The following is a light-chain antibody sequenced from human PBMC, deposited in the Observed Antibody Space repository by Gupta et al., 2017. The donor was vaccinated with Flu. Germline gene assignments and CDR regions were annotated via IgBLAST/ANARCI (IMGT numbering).Light chain of an antibody. Sequence: PGERASLSCRASQNVGSNLAWYQQKPGQAPRLLIHDASTRATGIPTRFSGSGSGTEFTLTISSLQSDDYAVYICQQYDDWPSFGGGTTVGIK. CDR3: QQYDDWPS. CDR1: QNVGSN. V-gene: IGKV3-15*01. CDR2: DAS. J-gene: IGKJ4*01.